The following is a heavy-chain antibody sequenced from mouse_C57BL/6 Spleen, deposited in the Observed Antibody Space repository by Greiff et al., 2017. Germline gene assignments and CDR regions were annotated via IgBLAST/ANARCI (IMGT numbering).Heavy chain of an antibody. D-gene: IGHD1-1*01. CDR1: GYAFTNYL. V-gene: IGHV1-54*01. Sequence: VQLQESGAELVRPGTSVKVSCKASGYAFTNYLIEWVKQRPGQGLVWIGVINPGSGGTNYNEKFKGKATLTADKSSSTAYMQLSSLTSEDSAVYFCARHYVYAMDYWGQGTSVTVSS. J-gene: IGHJ4*01. CDR2: INPGSGGT. CDR3: ARHYVYAMDY.